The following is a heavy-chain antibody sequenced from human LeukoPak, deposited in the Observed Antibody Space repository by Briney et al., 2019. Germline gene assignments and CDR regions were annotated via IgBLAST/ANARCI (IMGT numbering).Heavy chain of an antibody. V-gene: IGHV6-1*01. Sequence: SQTLSLTCAISGDSVSSNSAAWNWIRQSPSRGLEWLGRTYYRSKWYNDYAVSVKSRITINPDTSKNQFSLQLSSVTPEDTAVYYCARDPVYYYDSSGLFYFDYWGQGTLVTVSS. CDR2: TYYRSKWYN. CDR1: GDSVSSNSAA. D-gene: IGHD3-22*01. J-gene: IGHJ4*02. CDR3: ARDPVYYYDSSGLFYFDY.